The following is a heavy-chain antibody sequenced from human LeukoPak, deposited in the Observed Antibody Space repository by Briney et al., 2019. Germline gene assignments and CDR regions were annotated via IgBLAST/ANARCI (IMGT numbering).Heavy chain of an antibody. CDR2: IYYSGST. J-gene: IGHJ2*01. Sequence: PSETLSLTRTVSGGSISNSGDYWGWIRQPPGKGLEWIGSIYYSGSTYYNPSLKSRVTISEDTSKNQFSLKLKFVTAADTAVYYCARHNPHMQYFDLWGRGTLVTVSS. CDR1: GGSISNSGDY. V-gene: IGHV4-39*01. CDR3: ARHNPHMQYFDL.